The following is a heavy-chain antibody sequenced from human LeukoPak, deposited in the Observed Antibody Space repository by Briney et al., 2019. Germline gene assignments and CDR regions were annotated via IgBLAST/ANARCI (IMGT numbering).Heavy chain of an antibody. CDR2: INPSGGST. V-gene: IGHV1-46*01. CDR3: ARDRRLNYYDMTNWFDP. Sequence: ASVKVSCKASGYTFTSYYMHWVRQAPGQGLEWMGIINPSGGSTSYAQKFQGRVTMTRDMSTSTVYMELSSLRSEDTAVYYCARDRRLNYYDMTNWFDPWGQGTLVTVSS. J-gene: IGHJ5*02. CDR1: GYTFTSYY. D-gene: IGHD3-22*01.